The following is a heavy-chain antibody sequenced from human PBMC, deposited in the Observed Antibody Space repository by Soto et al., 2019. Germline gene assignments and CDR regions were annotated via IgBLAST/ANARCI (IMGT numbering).Heavy chain of an antibody. CDR3: XKDSSIAARRDYFDY. CDR2: ISGSGGST. V-gene: IGHV3-23*01. CDR1: GFTFSSYA. Sequence: GGSLRLSCAASGFTFSSYAMSWVRQAPGKGLEWVSAISGSGGSTYYADSVKGRFTISRXXXXXXXXXXXXXXXXEDXXVXXXXKDSSIAARRDYFDYWGQGTLVTVSS. D-gene: IGHD6-6*01. J-gene: IGHJ4*02.